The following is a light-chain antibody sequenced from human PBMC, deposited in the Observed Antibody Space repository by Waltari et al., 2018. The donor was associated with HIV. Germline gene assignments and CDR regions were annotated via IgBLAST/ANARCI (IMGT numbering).Light chain of an antibody. Sequence: QSALTQPASVSGSPGQSITISCTGTSSDVGCYNYVPWYQQHPGKAPRLMIYGVSNRPSGVSNRFSGSKSGNTASLTISGLQAEDEADYYCSSYTSSSSVVFGGGTKLTVL. CDR1: SSDVGCYNY. CDR3: SSYTSSSSVV. CDR2: GVS. J-gene: IGLJ2*01. V-gene: IGLV2-14*01.